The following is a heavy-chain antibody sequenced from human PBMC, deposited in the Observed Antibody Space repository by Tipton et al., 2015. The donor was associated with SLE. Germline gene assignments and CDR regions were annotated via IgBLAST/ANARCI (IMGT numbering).Heavy chain of an antibody. J-gene: IGHJ4*02. D-gene: IGHD1-1*01. V-gene: IGHV4-39*07. CDR3: ARGQYTRDY. CDR2: ILYNGVT. CDR1: GASVGHSGYS. Sequence: TLSLTCTVSGASVGHSGYSWGWIRPPPGKGLEWIGSILYNGVTSYNPSLKSRVTLSVDTSKNQFSLNLRSVTAADTAVYYCARGQYTRDYWGQGTLVPVSS.